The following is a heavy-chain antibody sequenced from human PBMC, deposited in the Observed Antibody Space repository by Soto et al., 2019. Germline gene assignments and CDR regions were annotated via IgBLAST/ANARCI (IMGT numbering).Heavy chain of an antibody. CDR1: GYSFSSYD. V-gene: IGHV1-8*01. J-gene: IGHJ4*02. Sequence: ASVKVSCKTSGYSFSSYDFNWVRQATGQGLEWMGWMNPISGNSGFTQRFQGRVTLTRDASISTAYMELSSLTSDDTAVYYCARGEGGTLTGYYIGGLDYWGQGTPVTVSA. CDR3: ARGEGGTLTGYYIGGLDY. D-gene: IGHD3-9*01. CDR2: MNPISGNS.